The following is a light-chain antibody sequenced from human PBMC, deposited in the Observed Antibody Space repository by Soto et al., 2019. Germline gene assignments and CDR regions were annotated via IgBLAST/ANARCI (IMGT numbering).Light chain of an antibody. Sequence: QSVLTQPRSVSGSPGQSVTICCTGTSSDVGGYNYVSWYQQHPGKAPKLMIYDVSKRPSGVPDRFSGSKSGNTASLTSSWLQAEDEADYYCGSYAGSYTAVFGTGTKATVL. J-gene: IGLJ1*01. V-gene: IGLV2-11*01. CDR2: DVS. CDR3: GSYAGSYTAV. CDR1: SSDVGGYNY.